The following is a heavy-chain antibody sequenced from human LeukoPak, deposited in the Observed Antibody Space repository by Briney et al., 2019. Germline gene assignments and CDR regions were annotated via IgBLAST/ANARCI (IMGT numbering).Heavy chain of an antibody. CDR2: INPNSGGT. CDR1: GYTFTGYY. V-gene: IGHV1-2*06. D-gene: IGHD3-3*01. Sequence: ASVKVSCKASGYTFTGYYMHWARQAPGQGLEWMGRINPNSGGTNYAQKFQGRVTMTRDTSISTAYMELSRLRSDDTAVYYCAREPYYDFWSGYYTGAFDIWGQGTMVTVSS. CDR3: AREPYYDFWSGYYTGAFDI. J-gene: IGHJ3*02.